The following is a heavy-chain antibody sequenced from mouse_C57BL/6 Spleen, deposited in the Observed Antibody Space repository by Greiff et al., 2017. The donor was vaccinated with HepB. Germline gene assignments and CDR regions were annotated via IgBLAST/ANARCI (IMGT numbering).Heavy chain of an antibody. J-gene: IGHJ4*01. CDR1: GFTFSNYW. V-gene: IGHV6-3*01. CDR2: IRLKSDNYAT. CDR3: TGVITKRYYYAMDY. Sequence: EVKLQESGGGLVQPGGSMKLSCVASGFTFSNYWMNWVRQSPEKGLEWVAQIRLKSDNYATHYAESVKGRFTISRDDSKSSVYLQMNNLRAEGTGIYYCTGVITKRYYYAMDYWGQGTSVTVSS. D-gene: IGHD2-4*01.